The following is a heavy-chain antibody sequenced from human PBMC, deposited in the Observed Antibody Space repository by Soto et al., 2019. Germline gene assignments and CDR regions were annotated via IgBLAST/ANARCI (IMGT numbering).Heavy chain of an antibody. V-gene: IGHV3-30-3*01. J-gene: IGHJ3*02. CDR3: ARDKEAGGDYDYAFDI. CDR2: ISYDGSNK. CDR1: GFTFSSYA. D-gene: IGHD5-12*01. Sequence: QVQLVESGGGVVQPGRSLRLSCAASGFTFSSYAMHWVRQAPGKGLEWVAVISYDGSNKYYADSVKGRFTISRDNSKNTLYLQMNSLRAEDTAVYYCARDKEAGGDYDYAFDIWGQGTMVTVSS.